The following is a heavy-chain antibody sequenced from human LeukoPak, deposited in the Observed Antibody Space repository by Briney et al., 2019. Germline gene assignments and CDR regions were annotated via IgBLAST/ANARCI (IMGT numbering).Heavy chain of an antibody. D-gene: IGHD3-10*01. V-gene: IGHV3-15*01. CDR2: IKSKGDGETT. J-gene: IGHJ4*02. CDR1: GFTFTNAW. Sequence: GGSLRLSCAASGFTFTNAWMTWVRQAPGKGLEWVGRIKSKGDGETTDYAAPVKGRFSMSRDDSKATMYMQMFSLEAEDTAVYYCTTDLGLTMIRGVIVYWGQGALVTVSS. CDR3: TTDLGLTMIRGVIVY.